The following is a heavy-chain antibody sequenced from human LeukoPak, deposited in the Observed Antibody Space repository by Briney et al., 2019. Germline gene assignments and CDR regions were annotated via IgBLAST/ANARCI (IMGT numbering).Heavy chain of an antibody. CDR1: VGSFSGYY. CDR3: ATVELATMPRGPLDALDI. V-gene: IGHV4-34*01. D-gene: IGHD5-24*01. J-gene: IGHJ3*02. CDR2: INHTGTT. Sequence: PSETLSLTCGVHVGSFSGYYWTWIRQSPGKGLEWIGEINHTGTTNANPTLKSRVTISVDTTKNQFSLKLTSVTAADTAVYYCATVELATMPRGPLDALDIWGQGTMVTVSS.